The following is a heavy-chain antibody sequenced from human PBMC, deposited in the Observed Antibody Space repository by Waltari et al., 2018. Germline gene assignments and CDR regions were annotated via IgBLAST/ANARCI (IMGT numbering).Heavy chain of an antibody. CDR1: GYTFTSYD. CDR3: ARANTWKGYFDL. CDR2: RKPNSGKT. J-gene: IGHJ2*01. V-gene: IGHV1-8*03. D-gene: IGHD1-1*01. Sequence: QVQLVQSGAEVKKPGASVKVSCKASGYTFTSYDLHCVRQATGQGLEWMGWRKPNSGKTGYAQKFQCRVTITRNTSISTAYMELSSLRSEDTAVYYCARANTWKGYFDLWGRGTLVTVSS.